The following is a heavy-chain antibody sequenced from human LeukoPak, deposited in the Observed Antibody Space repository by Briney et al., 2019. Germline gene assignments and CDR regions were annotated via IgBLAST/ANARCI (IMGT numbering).Heavy chain of an antibody. CDR1: GFTFGDYA. V-gene: IGHV3-49*03. CDR3: TRVGGTTVVTPPTY. Sequence: GGSLRLSCTASGFTFGDYAMSWFRQAPGKGLEWVGFIRSKAYGGTTEYAASVKGRFTISRDDSKSIAYLQMNSLKTEDTAVYYCTRVGGTTVVTPPTYWGQGTLVTVSS. CDR2: IRSKAYGGTT. D-gene: IGHD4-23*01. J-gene: IGHJ4*02.